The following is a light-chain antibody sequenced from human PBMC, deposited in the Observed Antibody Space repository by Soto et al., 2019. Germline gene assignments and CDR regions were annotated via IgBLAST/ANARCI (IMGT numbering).Light chain of an antibody. Sequence: EIVLTQSPATLSLSPGERATLSCRASQSVSSYLAWYQQKPGQAPRLLIYDASNRATGIPARFSGSGSGTDFTLTISILEPEDFAVYYCQKRSNWPPSITFGQGTRLEIK. V-gene: IGKV3-11*01. CDR3: QKRSNWPPSIT. CDR2: DAS. J-gene: IGKJ5*01. CDR1: QSVSSY.